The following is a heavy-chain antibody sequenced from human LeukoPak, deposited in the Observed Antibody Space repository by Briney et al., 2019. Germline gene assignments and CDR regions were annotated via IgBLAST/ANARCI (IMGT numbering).Heavy chain of an antibody. J-gene: IGHJ4*02. CDR2: ISYDGSNK. CDR1: GFTFSSFA. Sequence: GGSLRLPCTASGFTFSSFAMHWVRQAPGKGLEWVAVISYDGSNKYYADSVKGRFTISRDNSKNTLYLQMNSLRAEDTAVYYCARDYYDSSGYPELWGQGTLVTVSS. V-gene: IGHV3-30-3*01. D-gene: IGHD3-22*01. CDR3: ARDYYDSSGYPEL.